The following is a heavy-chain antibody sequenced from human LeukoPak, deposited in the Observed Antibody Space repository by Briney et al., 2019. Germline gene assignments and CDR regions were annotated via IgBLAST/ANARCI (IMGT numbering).Heavy chain of an antibody. D-gene: IGHD1-7*01. J-gene: IGHJ3*02. Sequence: SDTLSHTCTVSGGSISSSSYYWDWIRQPPGERLEWIGSIYYSGGTYYNPSLKSRVTISVDTSKNQFSLKLSSVTAADTAVSYCASLRTTHDAFAIWGQGTMVTVSS. V-gene: IGHV4-39*01. CDR2: IYYSGGT. CDR3: ASLRTTHDAFAI. CDR1: GGSISSSSYY.